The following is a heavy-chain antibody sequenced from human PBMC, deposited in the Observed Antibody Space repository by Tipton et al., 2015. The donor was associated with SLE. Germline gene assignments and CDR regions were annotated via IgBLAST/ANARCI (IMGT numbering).Heavy chain of an antibody. Sequence: QSGAEVKKPGSSVKVSCKASGGTFSSYAISWVRQAPGQGLEWMGGIIPIFGTANYAQKFQGRVTITTDESTSTAYMELSSLRSEDTAVYYCARGDPLRYFGWLPQHGCVWGKGTTVTVSS. CDR1: GGTFSSYA. D-gene: IGHD3-9*01. CDR2: IIPIFGTA. J-gene: IGHJ6*04. CDR3: ARGDPLRYFGWLPQHGCV. V-gene: IGHV1-69*05.